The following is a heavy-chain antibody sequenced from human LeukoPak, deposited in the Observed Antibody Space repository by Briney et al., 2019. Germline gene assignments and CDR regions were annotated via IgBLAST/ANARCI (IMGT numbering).Heavy chain of an antibody. CDR2: IIPIFGTA. J-gene: IGHJ5*02. CDR3: ARASQLFQVTVLDP. V-gene: IGHV1-69*05. CDR1: GGTFSSYA. D-gene: IGHD4-11*01. Sequence: EASAKVSCKASGGTFSSYAISWVRQAPGQGLEWMGGIIPIFGTAKYAQKFQGRVTTTTDESTSTAYMVLSSLRYEETAVYYCARASQLFQVTVLDPWGQGTLVTVSS.